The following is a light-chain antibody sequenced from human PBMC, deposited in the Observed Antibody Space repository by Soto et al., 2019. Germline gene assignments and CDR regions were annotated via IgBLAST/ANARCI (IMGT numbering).Light chain of an antibody. Sequence: EIVLTQSPGTLSLSPGERATLSCRASQSVRSSYLAWYQQKPGQAPRPLIYGASSRAIGIPDRFSGSGSGTDFTLTISRPEPEDFAVYYCQQYGSSPWTFGQGTKVEIK. CDR2: GAS. V-gene: IGKV3-20*01. J-gene: IGKJ1*01. CDR1: QSVRSSY. CDR3: QQYGSSPWT.